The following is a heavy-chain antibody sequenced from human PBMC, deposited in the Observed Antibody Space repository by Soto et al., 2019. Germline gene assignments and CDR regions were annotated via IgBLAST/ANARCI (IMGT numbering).Heavy chain of an antibody. Sequence: EVQLLESGGGLVQPGGSLRLSCAASGFTISTYAMSWVRQAPGKGLEWVSGISGSGHITYYADSVKGRFTISRAISKNTLYLQTSSPRAEDTAVYHCAKILRTTLTTGFWFDPWGQGTLVTVSS. J-gene: IGHJ5*02. CDR2: ISGSGHIT. CDR3: AKILRTTLTTGFWFDP. V-gene: IGHV3-23*01. D-gene: IGHD4-17*01. CDR1: GFTISTYA.